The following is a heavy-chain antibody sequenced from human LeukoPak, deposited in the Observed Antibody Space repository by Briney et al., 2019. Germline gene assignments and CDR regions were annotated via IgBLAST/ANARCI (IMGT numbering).Heavy chain of an antibody. Sequence: SETLSLTCTVSGGSISSGGYYWSWIRQHPGKGLEWIGYIYYSGSTYYNPSLKSRVTISVDTSKNQFSLKLSSVTAADTAVYHCARAPINWNAFDYWGQGTLVTVSS. V-gene: IGHV4-31*03. CDR3: ARAPINWNAFDY. CDR2: IYYSGST. J-gene: IGHJ4*02. D-gene: IGHD1-20*01. CDR1: GGSISSGGYY.